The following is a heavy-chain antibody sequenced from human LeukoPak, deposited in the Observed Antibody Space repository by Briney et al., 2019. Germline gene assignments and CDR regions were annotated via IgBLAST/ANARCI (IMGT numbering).Heavy chain of an antibody. V-gene: IGHV5-51*01. Sequence: GESLKISCRGSGYSFTSYWIGWVRQMPGKGLGWMGIIYPGDSDTRYSPSFQGQVTISADKSISTAYLQWSSLKASDTTMYYCARQVTIYYFDYWGQGTLVTVSS. CDR1: GYSFTSYW. J-gene: IGHJ4*02. D-gene: IGHD4-23*01. CDR3: ARQVTIYYFDY. CDR2: IYPGDSDT.